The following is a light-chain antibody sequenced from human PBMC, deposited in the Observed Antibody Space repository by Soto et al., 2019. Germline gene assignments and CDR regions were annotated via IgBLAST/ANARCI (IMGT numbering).Light chain of an antibody. J-gene: IGLJ2*01. CDR3: SSYTPSRSVL. Sequence: QSALTQPASVSGSPGQSIAISCTGPSSDVGAYDFVSWYQQHPGKAPKVMIYDVNHRPSGVSDRFSGSKSGNTASLTISGRQAEDEADYFCSSYTPSRSVLFGGGTKLTVL. V-gene: IGLV2-14*01. CDR1: SSDVGAYDF. CDR2: DVN.